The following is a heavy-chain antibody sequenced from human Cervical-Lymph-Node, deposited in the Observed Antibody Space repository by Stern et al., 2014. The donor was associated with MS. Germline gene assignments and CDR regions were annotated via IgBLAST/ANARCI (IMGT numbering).Heavy chain of an antibody. CDR1: GFTFNNYD. J-gene: IGHJ5*02. CDR3: ARDVTPLWSGYYAGFDA. CDR2: ISSSLSHI. D-gene: IGHD3-3*01. V-gene: IGHV3-21*01. Sequence: EVQLVESGGGLVKPGGSLRLSCTVSGFTFNNYDMNWVRQAPGKGLEWVSSISSSLSHIDYADSVKGRFTISRDNAKNSLYLQMNSLRVEDTAVYYCARDVTPLWSGYYAGFDAWGQGTLVTVSS.